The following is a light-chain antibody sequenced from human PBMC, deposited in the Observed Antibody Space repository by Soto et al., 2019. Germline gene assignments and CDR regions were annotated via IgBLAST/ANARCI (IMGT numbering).Light chain of an antibody. V-gene: IGKV1-5*03. CDR1: QSTSSW. CDR3: KQYKTYPWT. CDR2: KAS. J-gene: IGKJ1*01. Sequence: DIPMTQSPSTLSASVGDRVTITCRASQSTSSWLAWYQQKPGKAPKILIYKASSLESGVPSRFSGSGSGTEFTLTISSLQPEDFATYYCKQYKTYPWTFGQGTKVEIK.